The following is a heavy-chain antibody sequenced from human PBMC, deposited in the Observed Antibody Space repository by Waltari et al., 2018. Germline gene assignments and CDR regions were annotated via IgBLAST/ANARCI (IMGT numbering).Heavy chain of an antibody. CDR2: IYYSGST. J-gene: IGHJ4*02. CDR1: GGSISSSSYY. V-gene: IGHV4-39*07. D-gene: IGHD1-26*01. CDR3: VREDGVEIVGAAYFDY. Sequence: QLQLQESGPGLVKPSETLSLTCTVSGGSISSSSYYWGWIRQPPGKGLEWIGSIYYSGSTYYNPSLKSRVTISVDTSKNQFSLKLSSVTAADTAVYYCVREDGVEIVGAAYFDYWGQGTLVTVSS.